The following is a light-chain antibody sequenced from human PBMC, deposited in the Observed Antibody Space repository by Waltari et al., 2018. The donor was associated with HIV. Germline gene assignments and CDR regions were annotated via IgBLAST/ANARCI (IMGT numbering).Light chain of an antibody. CDR3: CSYAGSYSYV. Sequence: QSALTQPRSVSGSPGQSVTVSCTEASSDVGGYDSVSWYQQHPGKAPNLNIYDVTKRPSGVPGRFSGSRSGDTASLTISGLQADDEADYYCCSYAGSYSYVFGAGTRVIVL. J-gene: IGLJ1*01. CDR2: DVT. CDR1: SSDVGGYDS. V-gene: IGLV2-11*01.